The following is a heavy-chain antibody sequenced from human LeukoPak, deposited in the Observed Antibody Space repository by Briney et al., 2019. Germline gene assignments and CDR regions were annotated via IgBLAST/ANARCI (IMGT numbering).Heavy chain of an antibody. Sequence: EGSLRLSCAASGFALSSHWMTWVRQVPGRGPEWVANVNRDGSETYYLDSVKGRFTISKDNAKNSLYLQMNSLRAEDTALYHCARNNGMDVWGQGTTVIVS. V-gene: IGHV3-7*03. CDR1: GFALSSHW. CDR2: VNRDGSET. J-gene: IGHJ6*02. CDR3: ARNNGMDV.